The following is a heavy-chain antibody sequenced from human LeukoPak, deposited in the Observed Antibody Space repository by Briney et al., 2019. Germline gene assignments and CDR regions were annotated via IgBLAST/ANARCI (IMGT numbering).Heavy chain of an antibody. CDR1: GLTLRSYE. D-gene: IGHD6-6*01. V-gene: IGHV3-48*03. CDR2: ISTSGSTV. Sequence: GGSLRLSCASCGLTLRSYEMNWVRQAPGKGLEWVSYISTSGSTVFYADSVKGRFTISRDNAKNSLYLQMNSLRAEDTAVYYCATRPNEYSNYWGQGTLVTVSS. J-gene: IGHJ4*02. CDR3: ATRPNEYSNY.